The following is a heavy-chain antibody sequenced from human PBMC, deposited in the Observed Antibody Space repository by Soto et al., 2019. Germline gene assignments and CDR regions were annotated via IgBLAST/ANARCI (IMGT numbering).Heavy chain of an antibody. V-gene: IGHV1-46*01. J-gene: IGHJ5*02. Sequence: ASVKVSCKASGYTFTSYYMHWVRQAPGQGLEWMGIINPSGGSTSYAQKFQGRVTMTRDTSTSTVYMELSSLRSEDTAVYYCATGYCSSTSCYRGPGYWFDPWGQGTLVTVSS. CDR2: INPSGGST. CDR1: GYTFTSYY. CDR3: ATGYCSSTSCYRGPGYWFDP. D-gene: IGHD2-2*01.